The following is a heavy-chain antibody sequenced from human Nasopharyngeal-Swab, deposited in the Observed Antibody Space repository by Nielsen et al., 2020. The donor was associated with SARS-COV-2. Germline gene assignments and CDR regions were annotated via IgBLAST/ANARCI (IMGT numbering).Heavy chain of an antibody. J-gene: IGHJ4*02. CDR3: ARDLSTYYDILTGYYGCFDY. V-gene: IGHV7-4-1*02. CDR1: GYTFTSYA. Sequence: ASVNVSCKASGYTFTSYAMNWVRQAPGQGLEWMGWINTNTGNPTYAQGFTGRFVFSLDTSVSTAYLQISSLKAEDTAVYYCARDLSTYYDILTGYYGCFDYWGQGTLVTVSS. CDR2: INTNTGNP. D-gene: IGHD3-9*01.